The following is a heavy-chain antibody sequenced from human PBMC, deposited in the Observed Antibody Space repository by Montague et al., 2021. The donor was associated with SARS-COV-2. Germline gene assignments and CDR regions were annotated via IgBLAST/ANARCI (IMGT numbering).Heavy chain of an antibody. V-gene: IGHV3-48*03. CDR2: ISSSGSTI. CDR1: GFTFSSYE. D-gene: IGHD6-13*01. CDR3: AREIAAAGTWDYFDY. J-gene: IGHJ4*02. Sequence: SLRLSCAASGFTFSSYEMNWVRQAPGKRLEWVSYISSSGSTIYYADSVKGRFTISRDNAKNSLYLQMNSLRAEDTAVYYCAREIAAAGTWDYFDYWGQGTLVTVSS.